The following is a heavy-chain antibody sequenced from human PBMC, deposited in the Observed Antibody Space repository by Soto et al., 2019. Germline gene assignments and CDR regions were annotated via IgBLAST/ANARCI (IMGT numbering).Heavy chain of an antibody. Sequence: TSETLSLTCTVSGGSISSSSYYWGWIRQPPGKGLEWIGSIYYSGSTYYNPSLKSRVTISVDTSKNQFSLKLSSVTAADTAVYYCARHEVRAVYGDSIDYWGQGTLVTVSS. CDR3: ARHEVRAVYGDSIDY. CDR1: GGSISSSSYY. D-gene: IGHD4-17*01. V-gene: IGHV4-39*01. J-gene: IGHJ4*02. CDR2: IYYSGST.